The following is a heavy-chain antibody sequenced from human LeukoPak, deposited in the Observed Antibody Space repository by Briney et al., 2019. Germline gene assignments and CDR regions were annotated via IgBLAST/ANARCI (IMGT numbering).Heavy chain of an antibody. CDR3: GKSRIGFSGLVDL. Sequence: PGGSLRLSCAASGFTFSTYGMQWVRQVPGKGLEWVSYISGSSDSIKYEESVKGRFTNSRDNAKNSLYLHLNSLRAEDTAVYYCGKSRIGFSGLVDLWGQGTLVTVSS. CDR1: GFTFSTYG. J-gene: IGHJ5*02. V-gene: IGHV3-48*04. D-gene: IGHD1-26*01. CDR2: ISGSSDSI.